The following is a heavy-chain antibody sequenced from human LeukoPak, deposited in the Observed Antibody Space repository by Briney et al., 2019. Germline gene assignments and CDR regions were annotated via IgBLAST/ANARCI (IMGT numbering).Heavy chain of an antibody. CDR3: ARDTAVAPDAFDI. CDR1: GDSVSSNSAA. V-gene: IGHV6-1*01. Sequence: SQTLSLTCAISGDSVSSNSAAWNWLRQSPSRGLEWLGRTYYRYKWYNDYAVSVKSRITINPDTSKNQFSLQLNSVTPEDTAVYYCARDTAVAPDAFDIWGQGTMVTVSS. D-gene: IGHD6-19*01. CDR2: TYYRYKWYN. J-gene: IGHJ3*02.